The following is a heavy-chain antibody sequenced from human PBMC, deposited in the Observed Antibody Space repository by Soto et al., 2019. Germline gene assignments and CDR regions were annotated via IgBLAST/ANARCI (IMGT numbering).Heavy chain of an antibody. CDR1: GFTFDDYA. V-gene: IGHV3-9*01. CDR2: ISWNSGSI. D-gene: IGHD6-13*01. Sequence: GGSLRLSCAASGFTFDDYAMHWVRQAPGKGLEWVSGISWNSGSIGYADSVKGRFTISRDNAKNSLYLQMNSLRAEDTALYYCAKDKWGDIAAPMDVWGKGTTVTVSS. J-gene: IGHJ6*03. CDR3: AKDKWGDIAAPMDV.